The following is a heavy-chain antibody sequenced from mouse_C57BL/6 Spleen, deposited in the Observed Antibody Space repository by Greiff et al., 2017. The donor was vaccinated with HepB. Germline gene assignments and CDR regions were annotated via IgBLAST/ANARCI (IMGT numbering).Heavy chain of an antibody. Sequence: QVQLKESGAELVRPGASVKLSCKASGYTFTDYYINWVKQRPGQGLEWIARIYPGSGNTYYNEKFKGKATLTAEKSSSTAYMPLSSLTSEDSAVYCCARSGAAQLYAMDYWGQGTAVTVSS. J-gene: IGHJ4*01. CDR3: ARSGAAQLYAMDY. V-gene: IGHV1-76*01. CDR1: GYTFTDYY. D-gene: IGHD3-1*01. CDR2: IYPGSGNT.